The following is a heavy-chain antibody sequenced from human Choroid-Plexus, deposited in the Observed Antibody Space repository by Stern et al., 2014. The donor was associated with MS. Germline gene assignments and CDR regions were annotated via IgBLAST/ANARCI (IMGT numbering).Heavy chain of an antibody. D-gene: IGHD2/OR15-2a*01. CDR2: VSYDGSNK. CDR3: AKDRQYLTYFFDH. Sequence: GQLGQSGGGVVQPGRPLRLSCVASGFTFGSCAMHWVRQAPGKGLEGVGGVSYDGSNKYYADSVKGRFTISRDNSQNTLYMQMSSLRPEDTAVYYCAKDRQYLTYFFDHWGQGSLVTVSS. J-gene: IGHJ5*02. CDR1: GFTFGSCA. V-gene: IGHV3-30*18.